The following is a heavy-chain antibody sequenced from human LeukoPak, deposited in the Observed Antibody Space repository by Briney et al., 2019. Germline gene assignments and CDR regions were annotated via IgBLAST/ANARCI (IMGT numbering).Heavy chain of an antibody. V-gene: IGHV3-30*03. D-gene: IGHD4-17*01. CDR3: ARDDYGDYGVGY. CDR2: ISYDGSNK. Sequence: HPGGSLRLSCAASGFTFSSYGMHWVRQAPGKGLEWVAVISYDGSNKYYADSVKGRFTISRDNSKNTLYLQMNSLRAEDTAVYYCARDDYGDYGVGYWGQGTLVTVSS. CDR1: GFTFSSYG. J-gene: IGHJ4*02.